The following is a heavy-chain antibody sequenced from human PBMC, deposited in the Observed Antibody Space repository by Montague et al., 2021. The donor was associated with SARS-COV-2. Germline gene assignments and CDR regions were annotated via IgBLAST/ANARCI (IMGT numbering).Heavy chain of an antibody. Sequence: SETLSLTCSVSGGSFSSSSYYWGWIRQPPGKGPEGIVSIYYSGSTNYNPSLKSRVTMSIDTSQKPFSLRLASVTAADTAVYYCARHLTYYDEGWGPHRYTPAPWGQGTLVTVSS. V-gene: IGHV4-39*01. CDR1: GGSFSSSSYY. D-gene: IGHD3-16*02. J-gene: IGHJ5*02. CDR2: IYYSGST. CDR3: ARHLTYYDEGWGPHRYTPAP.